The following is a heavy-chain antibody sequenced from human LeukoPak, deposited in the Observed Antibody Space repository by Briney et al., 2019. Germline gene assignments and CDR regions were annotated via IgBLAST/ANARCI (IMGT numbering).Heavy chain of an antibody. CDR2: IYPADSDT. Sequence: GEFLKISCKGSGYSFTNYWIGWVRQMPGKGLEWMGIIYPADSDTRYSPSFQGQATISADKSISTAYLQWSSLKASDTAMYYCARRRSYTSSLIDYWGQGTLVTVSS. V-gene: IGHV5-51*01. CDR1: GYSFTNYW. J-gene: IGHJ4*02. D-gene: IGHD6-13*01. CDR3: ARRRSYTSSLIDY.